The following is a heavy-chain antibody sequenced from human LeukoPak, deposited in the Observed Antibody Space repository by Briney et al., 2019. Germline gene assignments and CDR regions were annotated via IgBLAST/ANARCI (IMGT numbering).Heavy chain of an antibody. D-gene: IGHD3-22*01. CDR2: INTNTGNP. CDR3: ARDRSFYDSSGPIDY. J-gene: IGHJ4*02. CDR1: GYTFTSYA. V-gene: IGHV7-4-1*02. Sequence: ASVKVSCKASGYTFTSYAMNWVRQAPGQGLEWMGWINTNTGNPTYAQGFAGRFVFSLDTSVSTAYLQISSLKAEDTAVYYCARDRSFYDSSGPIDYWGQGTLVTVSS.